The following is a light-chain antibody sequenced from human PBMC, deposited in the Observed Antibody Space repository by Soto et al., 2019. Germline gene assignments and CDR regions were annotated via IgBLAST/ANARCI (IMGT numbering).Light chain of an antibody. CDR2: SNN. CDR3: AAWDDSLNGLV. CDR1: NSNIGSNS. Sequence: QSVLTQPPSASGTPGQRVTISCSGSNSNIGSNSVIWYQQLLGTAPKLLMYSNNQRPSGVPDRFSGSKSGTSASLANSGLQSEDEADYYCAAWDDSLNGLVFGGGTKLTVL. J-gene: IGLJ3*02. V-gene: IGLV1-44*01.